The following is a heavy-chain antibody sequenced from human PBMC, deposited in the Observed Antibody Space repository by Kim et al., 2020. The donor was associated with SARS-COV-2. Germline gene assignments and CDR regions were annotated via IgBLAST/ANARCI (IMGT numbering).Heavy chain of an antibody. CDR3: VRGEQHVVQRGYSFDH. Sequence: SVKVSCRASGGPVTNYAFSWVRQVPGQGLEWMGEIIPLFHTSSYAPKFQGRVTISADDSLQTAYLELRSLSSDDTAMYYCVRGEQHVVQRGYSFDHWG. D-gene: IGHD2-15*01. CDR1: GGPVTNYA. CDR2: IIPLFHTS. V-gene: IGHV1-69*13. J-gene: IGHJ4*01.